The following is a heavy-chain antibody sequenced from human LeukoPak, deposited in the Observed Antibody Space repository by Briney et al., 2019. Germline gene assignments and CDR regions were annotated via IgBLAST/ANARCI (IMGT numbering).Heavy chain of an antibody. Sequence: PGRSLRLSCAASGFTFSSYAMHWVRQAPGKGLEWVAVISYDGSNKYYADSVKGRFTISRDNSKNTLYLQMNSLRAEDTAVYHCARGGGTTVVSYFDYWGQGTLVTVSS. CDR2: ISYDGSNK. CDR3: ARGGGTTVVSYFDY. V-gene: IGHV3-30-3*01. J-gene: IGHJ4*02. CDR1: GFTFSSYA. D-gene: IGHD4-23*01.